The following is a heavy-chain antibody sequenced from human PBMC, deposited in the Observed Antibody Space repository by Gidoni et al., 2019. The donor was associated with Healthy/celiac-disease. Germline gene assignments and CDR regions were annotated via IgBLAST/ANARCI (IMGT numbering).Heavy chain of an antibody. D-gene: IGHD3-3*01. CDR1: GFTFSSSA. Sequence: EVQLLESGGGLVQPGGSLRLSCAASGFTFSSSAMSWVRQAPGKGLEWVSAISGSGGSTYYADSVKGRFTISRDNSKNTLYLQMNSLRAEDTAVYYCAKSPFWSGYGPHNWFDPWGQGTLVTVSS. V-gene: IGHV3-23*01. J-gene: IGHJ5*02. CDR2: ISGSGGST. CDR3: AKSPFWSGYGPHNWFDP.